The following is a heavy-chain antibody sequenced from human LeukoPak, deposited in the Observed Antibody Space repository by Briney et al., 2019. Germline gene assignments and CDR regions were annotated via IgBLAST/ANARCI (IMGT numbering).Heavy chain of an antibody. CDR2: IYSDGST. Sequence: TGGSLRLSCAASGFTVSSNYMGWVRQAPGKGLEWVSVIYSDGSTYYADSVKGRFTISRDNSKNMIYLEMNSLRAEDTAVYYCARLPDYGDYVDYWGQGTLVTVSS. J-gene: IGHJ4*02. CDR1: GFTVSSNY. V-gene: IGHV3-66*04. D-gene: IGHD4-17*01. CDR3: ARLPDYGDYVDY.